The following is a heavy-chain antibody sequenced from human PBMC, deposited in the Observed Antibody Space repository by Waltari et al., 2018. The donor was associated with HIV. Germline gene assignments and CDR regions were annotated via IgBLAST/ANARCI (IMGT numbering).Heavy chain of an antibody. CDR3: ARDGYYGSGRNLDY. V-gene: IGHV4-38-2*02. CDR2: IYHSGST. CDR1: GYSISSGYY. D-gene: IGHD3-10*01. J-gene: IGHJ4*02. Sequence: QVQLQESGPGLVKPSETLSLTCAVSGYSISSGYYWGWIRQPPGKGLEWIGSIYHSGSTYYNPSLKSRVTISVDTSKNQFSLKLSSVTAADTAVYYCARDGYYGSGRNLDYWGQGTLVTVSS.